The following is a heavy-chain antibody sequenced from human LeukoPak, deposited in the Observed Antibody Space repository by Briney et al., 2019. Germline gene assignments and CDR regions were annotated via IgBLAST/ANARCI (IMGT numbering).Heavy chain of an antibody. CDR1: GLTFSIYA. V-gene: IGHV3-30*18. CDR3: AKGWDSSGWYAVY. CDR2: ISFDGTNK. Sequence: GGSLRLSCAASGLTFSIYAMHWVRQAPGKGLEWVAIISFDGTNKYYADSVRGRFTISRDNSKNTLYLQMNSLRAEDTAVYYCAKGWDSSGWYAVYWGQGTLVTVSS. J-gene: IGHJ4*02. D-gene: IGHD6-19*01.